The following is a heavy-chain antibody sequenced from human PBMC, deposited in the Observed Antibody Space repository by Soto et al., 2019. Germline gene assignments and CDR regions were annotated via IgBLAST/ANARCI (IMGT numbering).Heavy chain of an antibody. CDR1: GFSLTTSGVG. Sequence: QITLKESGPTLVKPTQTLTLTCTFSGFSLTTSGVGVGWIRQPPGKALECLALIYWDDDKRYSPSLQSRLSIPKDTSQNQVVLKMTNMDPVDTATYYCAHIPSYYHYDWFDPWGQGTLVTVSS. D-gene: IGHD3-10*01. CDR3: AHIPSYYHYDWFDP. V-gene: IGHV2-5*02. CDR2: IYWDDDK. J-gene: IGHJ5*02.